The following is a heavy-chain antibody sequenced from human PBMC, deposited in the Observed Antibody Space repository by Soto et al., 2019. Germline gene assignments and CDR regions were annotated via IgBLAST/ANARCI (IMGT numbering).Heavy chain of an antibody. CDR1: GYTFTSYG. V-gene: IGHV1-18*01. J-gene: IGHJ4*02. CDR2: ISAYNGNT. D-gene: IGHD3-3*01. CDR3: ARNYDFWSLQLIGLDY. Sequence: ASVKVAGKASGYTFTSYGISWVRQAPGQGLEGMGWISAYNGNTNYAQKLQGRVTMTTDTSTSTAYMELRSLRSDDTAVYYCARNYDFWSLQLIGLDYWGQGTLVTVSS.